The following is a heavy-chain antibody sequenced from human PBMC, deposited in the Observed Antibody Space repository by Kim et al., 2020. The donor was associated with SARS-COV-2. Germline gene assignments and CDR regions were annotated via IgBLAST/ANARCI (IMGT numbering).Heavy chain of an antibody. D-gene: IGHD7-27*01. Sequence: GGSLRLSCAASGFTVSSKYMAWVRQAPGKGLEWVAIFSSGGNRFYADSVKDRFTLSRDIPKNTLYLQMNSLRAGDTSVYFCATFLWGSPRYYFDYWGQEPWSPSPQ. V-gene: IGHV3-66*01. CDR2: FSSGGNR. CDR3: ATFLWGSPRYYFDY. CDR1: GFTVSSKY. J-gene: IGHJ4*01.